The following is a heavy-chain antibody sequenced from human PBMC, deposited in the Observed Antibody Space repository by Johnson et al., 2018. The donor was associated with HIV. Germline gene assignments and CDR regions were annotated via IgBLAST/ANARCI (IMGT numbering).Heavy chain of an antibody. CDR1: GFTFSSYA. V-gene: IGHV3-33*08. Sequence: QVQLVESGGGVVQPGRSLRLSCAASGFTFSSYAMHWVRQAPGKGLEWVAVIWYDGTNKYYADSVKGRFTISRDNSKNTLYLQMNSLRAEDTAVYYCARDLRFNRTVQGRVIISGVFDMWGQGTVVHVSS. J-gene: IGHJ3*02. CDR2: IWYDGTNK. CDR3: ARDLRFNRTVQGRVIISGVFDM. D-gene: IGHD3-10*01.